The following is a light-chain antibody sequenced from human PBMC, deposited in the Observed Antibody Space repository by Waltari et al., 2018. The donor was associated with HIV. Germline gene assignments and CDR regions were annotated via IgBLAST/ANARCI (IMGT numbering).Light chain of an antibody. J-gene: IGLJ2*01. CDR1: SSDVGSYNL. CDR3: CSYAGSRGVV. Sequence: QSALTQPASVSGSPGQSITISCTGTSSDVGSYNLVSWYQHHPHKAPQVVICEVTKRRSGVANRVSGAKSGNTASLTSSGLQAEDESDYYCCSYAGSRGVVFGGGTKLTVL. CDR2: EVT. V-gene: IGLV2-23*02.